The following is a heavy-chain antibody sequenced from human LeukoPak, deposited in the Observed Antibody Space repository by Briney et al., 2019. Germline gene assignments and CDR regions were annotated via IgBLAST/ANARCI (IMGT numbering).Heavy chain of an antibody. D-gene: IGHD6-19*01. CDR2: IYYSGST. J-gene: IGHJ6*02. V-gene: IGHV4-59*01. CDR3: ARDRSSGWILYGMDV. CDR1: GGSISSYH. Sequence: SETLSLTCTVSGGSISSYHWSWIRQPPGKGLEWIGYIYYSGSTNYNPSLKSRVTISLDTSKNQFSLKLSSVTAADTAVYYCARDRSSGWILYGMDVWGQGTTVTVSS.